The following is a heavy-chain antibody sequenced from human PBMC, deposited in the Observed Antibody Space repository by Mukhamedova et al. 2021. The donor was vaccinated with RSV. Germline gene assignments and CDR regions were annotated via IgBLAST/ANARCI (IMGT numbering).Heavy chain of an antibody. D-gene: IGHD2/OR15-2a*01. CDR2: SLSGSSG. Sequence: SLSGSSGINAEYMGGRVTMTRDTSTSTVYMELSSLRSEDTAVYYCARSNSMSNFDYWGQGTLVTVSS. J-gene: IGHJ4*02. CDR3: ARSNSMSNFDY. V-gene: IGHV1-46*04.